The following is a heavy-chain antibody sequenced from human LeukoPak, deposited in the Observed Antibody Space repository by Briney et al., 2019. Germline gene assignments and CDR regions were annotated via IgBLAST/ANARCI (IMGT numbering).Heavy chain of an antibody. D-gene: IGHD3-22*01. Sequence: SETLSLTSTVSGDSANNHFWSWIRQSPGKGGWWIGYINYSGTTNYKPSIKTRVSISADTSKNQFSRKVTSVTAADTAVYYCVRGSRDSKGYSDAFDIWGKGTIVTVSA. V-gene: IGHV4-59*02. CDR3: VRGSRDSKGYSDAFDI. J-gene: IGHJ3*02. CDR2: INYSGTT. CDR1: GDSANNHF.